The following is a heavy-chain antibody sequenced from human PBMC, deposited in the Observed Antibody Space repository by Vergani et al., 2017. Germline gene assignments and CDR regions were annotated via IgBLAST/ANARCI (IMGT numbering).Heavy chain of an antibody. J-gene: IGHJ6*03. Sequence: QVQLQQWGGGLLKPSETLSLTCVVNGGSFTSYHWTWIRQSPGEGLEWVGDIDHTGRPDYNPSLKSRRTMSVDKSRNQFSRTHNSVTATDTAIYFCARVNTETNGHLYYYYYMDVWGQGTAVTVS. CDR1: GGSFTSYH. V-gene: IGHV4-34*01. CDR3: ARVNTETNGHLYYYYYMDV. CDR2: IDHTGRP. D-gene: IGHD4-11*01.